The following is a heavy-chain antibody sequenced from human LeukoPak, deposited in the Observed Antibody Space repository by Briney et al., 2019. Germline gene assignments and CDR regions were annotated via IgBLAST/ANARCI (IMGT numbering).Heavy chain of an antibody. CDR1: GFTFSSYA. CDR2: ISYDGSNK. Sequence: GGSLRLSCAASGFTFSSYAMHWVRQAPGKGLEWVAVISYDGSNKYYADSVKGRFTISRDNSKNTLYLQMNSLRAEDTAVYYCARRSIKGLVGATYFDYWGQGTLVTVSS. V-gene: IGHV3-30-3*01. CDR3: ARRSIKGLVGATYFDY. J-gene: IGHJ4*02. D-gene: IGHD1-26*01.